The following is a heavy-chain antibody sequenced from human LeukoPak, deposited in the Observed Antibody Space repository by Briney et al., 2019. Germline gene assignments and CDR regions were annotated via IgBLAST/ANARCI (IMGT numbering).Heavy chain of an antibody. CDR1: GFTFSSYS. CDR2: ISSSSSTI. Sequence: GGSLRLSCAASGFTFSSYSMNWVRQAPGKGLEWVSYISSSSSTIYYADSVKGRFTISRDNAKNSLYLQMSSLRAEDTAVYYCASINYYDSSGYYNSPRDYWGQGTLVTVSS. J-gene: IGHJ4*02. D-gene: IGHD3-22*01. V-gene: IGHV3-48*01. CDR3: ASINYYDSSGYYNSPRDY.